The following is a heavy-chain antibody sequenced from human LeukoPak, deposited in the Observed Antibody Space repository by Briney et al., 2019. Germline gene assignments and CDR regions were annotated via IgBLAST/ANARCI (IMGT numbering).Heavy chain of an antibody. Sequence: GGSLRLSCAASGFTFSNYAMSWVRQAPGKGLEWISSISGTAISTYYADSVKGRFTISRDNSKNTLYLQMNSLRVEDMAIYYCAKLGQLEYSDGSSFPDYWGQGTLVTVSS. CDR1: GFTFSNYA. V-gene: IGHV3-23*01. CDR3: AKLGQLEYSDGSSFPDY. CDR2: ISGTAIST. D-gene: IGHD5-18*01. J-gene: IGHJ4*02.